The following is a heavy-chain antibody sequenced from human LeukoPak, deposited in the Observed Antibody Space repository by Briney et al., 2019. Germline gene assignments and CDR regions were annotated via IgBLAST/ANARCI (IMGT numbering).Heavy chain of an antibody. CDR2: ISYDGSNK. D-gene: IGHD6-19*01. Sequence: GRSLRLSCAASGFTFSSYAMHWVRQAPGKGLEWVAVISYDGSNKYYADSVKGRYTISRDNSKNTLYLQMNSLRAEDTAVYYCARDQKQWLVEYYFDYWGQGTLVTVSS. CDR1: GFTFSSYA. CDR3: ARDQKQWLVEYYFDY. J-gene: IGHJ4*02. V-gene: IGHV3-30*04.